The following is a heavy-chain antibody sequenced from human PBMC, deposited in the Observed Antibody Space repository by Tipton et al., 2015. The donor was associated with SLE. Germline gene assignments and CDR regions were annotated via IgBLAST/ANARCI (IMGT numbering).Heavy chain of an antibody. V-gene: IGHV4-59*12. Sequence: GLVKPSETLSLTCTVSGGSLTNYYWSWIRQHPGKGLEYIGYIYYNGNTYYNPSLKSRVTISLDTSKNQFSLKLTSVTAADTAVFYCAREAQYDSSAPFFDSWGQGTLVTVSS. CDR3: AREAQYDSSAPFFDS. CDR1: GGSLTNYY. J-gene: IGHJ4*02. D-gene: IGHD6-6*01. CDR2: IYYNGNT.